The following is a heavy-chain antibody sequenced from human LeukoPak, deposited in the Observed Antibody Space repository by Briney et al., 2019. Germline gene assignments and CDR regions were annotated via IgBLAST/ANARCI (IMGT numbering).Heavy chain of an antibody. J-gene: IGHJ6*03. Sequence: GGSLRLSCAASGFTFSSFEMNWVRQAPGKGLEWVSSISSSSSYIYYADSVKGRFTISRDNAKNSLYLQMNSLRAEDTAVYYCARGVQLPRFDLGYYYYYMDVWGKGTTVTVSS. D-gene: IGHD2-2*01. CDR1: GFTFSSFE. V-gene: IGHV3-21*04. CDR2: ISSSSSYI. CDR3: ARGVQLPRFDLGYYYYYMDV.